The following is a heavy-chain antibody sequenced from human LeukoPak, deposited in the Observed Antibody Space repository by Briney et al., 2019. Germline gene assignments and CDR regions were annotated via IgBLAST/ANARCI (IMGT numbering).Heavy chain of an antibody. D-gene: IGHD3-3*01. V-gene: IGHV4-59*01. Sequence: SETLSLTCTVSGGSISSYYWSWIRQPPGKGLEWIGYIYYSGSTNYNPSLKSRVTISVDTSKNQFSLKLSSVTAADTAVYYCARNAYDFWSGYYGSAFDYWGQGTLVTVSS. CDR3: ARNAYDFWSGYYGSAFDY. CDR1: GGSISSYY. CDR2: IYYSGST. J-gene: IGHJ4*02.